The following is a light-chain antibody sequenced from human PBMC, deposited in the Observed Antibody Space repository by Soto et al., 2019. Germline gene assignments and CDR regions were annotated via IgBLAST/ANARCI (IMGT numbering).Light chain of an antibody. V-gene: IGLV2-14*01. J-gene: IGLJ3*02. CDR1: SSDVDGYKY. Sequence: QSVLTQPASVSGSPGQSITISCTGTSSDVDGYKYVSWYQQHPGKAPKLMIYAVSNRPSGVSNRFSGSKSGDTASLTISGLQAEDEADYYCSSYTSRSTFWVFGGGTKVT. CDR3: SSYTSRSTFWV. CDR2: AVS.